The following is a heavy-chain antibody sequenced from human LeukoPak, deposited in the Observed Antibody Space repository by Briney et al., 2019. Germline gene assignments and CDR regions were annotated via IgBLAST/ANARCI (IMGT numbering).Heavy chain of an antibody. Sequence: AGGSLRLSCAASGFTFSSYAMSWVRQAPGKGLEWVSAISGSGGSTYCADSVKGRFTISRDNSKNTLYLQMNSLRAEDTAVYYCAKGVYYYGSGSYYGPEGALDYWGQGTLVTVSS. CDR1: GFTFSSYA. CDR2: ISGSGGST. V-gene: IGHV3-23*01. J-gene: IGHJ4*02. D-gene: IGHD3-10*01. CDR3: AKGVYYYGSGSYYGPEGALDY.